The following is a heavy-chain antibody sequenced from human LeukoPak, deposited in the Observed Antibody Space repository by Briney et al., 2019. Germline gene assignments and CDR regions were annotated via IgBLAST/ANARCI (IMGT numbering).Heavy chain of an antibody. Sequence: GGSLRLSCAASGFTFSSSAMHWVHQTPGKGLEWVAVISYDGTNKYYADSVKGRFTISRDNSKNTLYLQMNSLRAEDTAVYYCARGGRTAMAIDYWGQGTLVTVSS. CDR1: GFTFSSSA. J-gene: IGHJ4*02. CDR2: ISYDGTNK. CDR3: ARGGRTAMAIDY. D-gene: IGHD5-18*01. V-gene: IGHV3-30-3*01.